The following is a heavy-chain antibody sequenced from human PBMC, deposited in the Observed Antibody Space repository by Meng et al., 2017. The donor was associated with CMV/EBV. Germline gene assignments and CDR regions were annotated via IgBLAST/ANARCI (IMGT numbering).Heavy chain of an antibody. J-gene: IGHJ4*02. CDR1: GYTFTSYD. V-gene: IGHV1-8*02. Sequence: ASVKVSCKASGYTFTSYDINWVRQATGQGLEWMGWMNPNSGNTGYAQKFQGRVTMTTDTSTSTAYMELRSLRSDDTAVYYCARDRTYYDFWSGYPLGYWGQGTLVTVSS. D-gene: IGHD3-3*01. CDR3: ARDRTYYDFWSGYPLGY. CDR2: MNPNSGNT.